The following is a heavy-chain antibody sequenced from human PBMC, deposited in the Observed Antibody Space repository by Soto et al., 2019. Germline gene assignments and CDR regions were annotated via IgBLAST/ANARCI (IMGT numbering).Heavy chain of an antibody. CDR1: GGTFSSYA. J-gene: IGHJ6*02. CDR3: AREKAHFWSGPSAYYGMDV. CDR2: IIPIFGTA. D-gene: IGHD3-3*02. V-gene: IGHV1-69*13. Sequence: VKGSRKGSGGTFSSYAISWVRQAPGQGVDWMGGIIPIFGTANYAQKFQGRVTITADESTSTAYMELSSLRSEDTAVYYCAREKAHFWSGPSAYYGMDVWGQGTTVTVSS.